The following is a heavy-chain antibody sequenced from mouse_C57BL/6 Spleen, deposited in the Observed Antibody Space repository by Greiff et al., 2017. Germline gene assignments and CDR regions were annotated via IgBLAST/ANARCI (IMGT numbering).Heavy chain of an antibody. J-gene: IGHJ3*01. CDR3: ARSGDGYYVPLFAY. D-gene: IGHD2-3*01. CDR1: GYTFTSYW. V-gene: IGHV1-55*01. CDR2: IYPGSGST. Sequence: QVQLQQPGAELVKPGASVKMSCKASGYTFTSYWITWVKQRPGQGLEWIGDIYPGSGSTNYNEKFKSKATLTVYTSSSTAYMQLSSLTSEDSAVYYFARSGDGYYVPLFAYWGQGTLVTVSA.